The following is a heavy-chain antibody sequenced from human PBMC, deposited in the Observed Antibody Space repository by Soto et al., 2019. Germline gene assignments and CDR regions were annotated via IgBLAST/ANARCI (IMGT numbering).Heavy chain of an antibody. CDR3: ARDELPTMVRGVPVY. CDR2: ISYDGSNK. CDR1: GFTFSSYA. V-gene: IGHV3-30-3*01. J-gene: IGHJ4*02. D-gene: IGHD3-10*01. Sequence: GGSLRLSCAASGFTFSSYAMSWVRQAPGKGLEWVAVISYDGSNKYYADSVKGRFTISRDNSKNTLYLQMNSLRAEDTAVYYCARDELPTMVRGVPVYWGQGTLVTVSS.